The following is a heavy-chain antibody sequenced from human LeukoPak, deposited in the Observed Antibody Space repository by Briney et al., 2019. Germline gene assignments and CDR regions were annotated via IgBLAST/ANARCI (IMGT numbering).Heavy chain of an antibody. Sequence: GGSLRLSCAASGFTFSSYAMHWVRQAPGKGLEWVAVISYDGSNKYYADSVKGRFTISRDNSKNTLYLQMNSLRAEDTAVYYCARAQSLYCSSTSCYTTDYYYMDVWGKGTTVTVSS. CDR1: GFTFSSYA. D-gene: IGHD2-2*02. CDR2: ISYDGSNK. J-gene: IGHJ6*03. V-gene: IGHV3-30-3*01. CDR3: ARAQSLYCSSTSCYTTDYYYMDV.